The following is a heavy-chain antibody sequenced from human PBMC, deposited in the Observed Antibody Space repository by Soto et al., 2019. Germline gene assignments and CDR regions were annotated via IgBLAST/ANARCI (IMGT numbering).Heavy chain of an antibody. J-gene: IGHJ4*02. CDR1: GGSFSGYY. Sequence: LSLTCAVYGGSFSGYYWSWIRQPPGKGLEWIGEINHSGSTNYNPSLKSRVTISVDTSKNQFSLKLSSVTAADTAVYYCAGHLRYFDYWGQGTLVTVSS. CDR2: INHSGST. V-gene: IGHV4-34*01. D-gene: IGHD3-9*01. CDR3: AGHLRYFDY.